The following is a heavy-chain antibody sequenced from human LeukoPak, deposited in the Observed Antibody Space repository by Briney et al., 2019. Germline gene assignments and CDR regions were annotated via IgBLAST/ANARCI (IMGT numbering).Heavy chain of an antibody. CDR3: GRQGYTASHYFLDF. Sequence: KSSETLSLTCSVSGGCVNSYFWGWVRQPAGKGLEWLGRIYPTGTTHYNPALKSRLTMSIDTSMKQFSLKLRSVTAADTAIYYCGRQGYTASHYFLDFWSPGTLVTVSS. V-gene: IGHV4-4*07. D-gene: IGHD2/OR15-2a*01. CDR1: GGCVNSYF. CDR2: IYPTGTT. J-gene: IGHJ4*01.